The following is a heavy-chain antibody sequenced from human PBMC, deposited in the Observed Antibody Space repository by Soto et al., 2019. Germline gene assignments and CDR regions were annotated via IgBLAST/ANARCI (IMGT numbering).Heavy chain of an antibody. V-gene: IGHV1-46*01. J-gene: IGHJ6*02. CDR3: AVTYYYDSSGVPPHDYYYYGMDV. CDR1: GYTFTSYY. CDR2: INPSGGST. Sequence: GASVKVSCKASGYTFTSYYMHWVRQAPGQGLEWMGIINPSGGSTSYAQKFQGRVTMTRDTSTSTVYMELSSLRSEDTAVYYCAVTYYYDSSGVPPHDYYYYGMDVWGQGTTVTVSS. D-gene: IGHD3-22*01.